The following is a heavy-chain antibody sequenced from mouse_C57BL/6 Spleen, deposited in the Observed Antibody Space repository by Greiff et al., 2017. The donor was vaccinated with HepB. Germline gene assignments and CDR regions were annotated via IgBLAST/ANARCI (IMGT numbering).Heavy chain of an antibody. V-gene: IGHV1-72*01. CDR2: IDPDSGGT. D-gene: IGHD1-1*01. Sequence: QVQLKQPGAELVKPGASVKMSCKASGYTFTSYWMHWVKQRPGRGLEWIGRIDPDSGGTKYNEKFKGKATLTVDQPASTAYMQLSSLPSEDSAVYYGASGGVLRGGWAMDDWGQAPSVTVAS. CDR1: GYTFTSYW. CDR3: ASGGVLRGGWAMDD. J-gene: IGHJ4*01.